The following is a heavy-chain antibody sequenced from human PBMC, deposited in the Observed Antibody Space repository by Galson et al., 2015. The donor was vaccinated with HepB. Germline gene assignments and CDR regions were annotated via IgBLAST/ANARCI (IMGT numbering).Heavy chain of an antibody. CDR1: GYTFTSYG. D-gene: IGHD2-2*01. CDR2: ISAYNGNT. J-gene: IGHJ6*02. Sequence: SVKASCKASGYTFTSYGISWVRQAPGQGLEWMGWISAYNGNTNYAQKLQGRVTMTTDTSTSTAYMELRSLRSDDTAVYYCARVFGSTSWLLGGYYYGMDVWGQGTTVTVSS. CDR3: ARVFGSTSWLLGGYYYGMDV. V-gene: IGHV1-18*04.